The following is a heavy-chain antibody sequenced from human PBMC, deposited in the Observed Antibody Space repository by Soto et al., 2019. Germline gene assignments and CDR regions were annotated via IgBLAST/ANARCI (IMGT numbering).Heavy chain of an antibody. D-gene: IGHD1-26*01. CDR2: INHSGST. CDR1: GGSFSGYY. J-gene: IGHJ4*02. Sequence: QVQLQQWGAGLLKPSETLSLSCAAYGGSFSGYYWSWIRQPPGKGLEWIGEINHSGSTNYNPSLKSRVTISVDTSKNQFSLKLSSVTAADTAVYYCARNGHRSGSYWAMGPDDRRAYYFDYWGQGTLVTVSS. CDR3: ARNGHRSGSYWAMGPDDRRAYYFDY. V-gene: IGHV4-34*01.